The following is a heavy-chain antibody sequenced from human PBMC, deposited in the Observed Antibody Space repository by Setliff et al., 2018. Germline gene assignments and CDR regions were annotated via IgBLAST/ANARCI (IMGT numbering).Heavy chain of an antibody. CDR3: AKHVLSSGWPNDAFDF. CDR2: IKGDGSEK. Sequence: GASVKVSCAASAFTFKNYWMSWVRQAPGKGLEWVANIKGDGSEKFYLDSVKGRFTISRDNAKNSLYLQMNSLRAEDAAVYYCAKHVLSSGWPNDAFDFWGQGTMVTVSS. J-gene: IGHJ3*01. D-gene: IGHD6-25*01. V-gene: IGHV3-7*03. CDR1: AFTFKNYW.